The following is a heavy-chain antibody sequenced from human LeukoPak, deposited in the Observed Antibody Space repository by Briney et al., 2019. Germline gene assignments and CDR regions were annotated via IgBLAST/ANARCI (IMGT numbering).Heavy chain of an antibody. CDR2: ISYDGSNK. V-gene: IGHV3-30*04. Sequence: PGGSLRLSCVVSGFNFDNFAMHWVRQPLGKGLEWVAVISYDGSNKYYADSVKGRFTISRDNAKNSLYLQMNSLRAEDTAVYYCALPHTQVVTGWGQGTLVTVSS. J-gene: IGHJ4*02. D-gene: IGHD3-22*01. CDR1: GFNFDNFA. CDR3: ALPHTQVVTG.